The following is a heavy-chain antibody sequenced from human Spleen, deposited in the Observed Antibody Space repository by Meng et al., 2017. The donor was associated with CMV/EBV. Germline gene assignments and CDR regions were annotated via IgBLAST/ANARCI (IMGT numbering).Heavy chain of an antibody. D-gene: IGHD1-26*01. CDR1: GGTFSGSS. V-gene: IGHV1-69*10. CDR2: ILPVLDIA. Sequence: SGGTFSGSSISWVRQAPGQGPEWMGGILPVLDIAVYSQKSQGRIPITADKSTSTTYMQVSSLTPGDTAVYYCARGGSYSGYNWVDSWGQGTLVTVSS. J-gene: IGHJ5*01. CDR3: ARGGSYSGYNWVDS.